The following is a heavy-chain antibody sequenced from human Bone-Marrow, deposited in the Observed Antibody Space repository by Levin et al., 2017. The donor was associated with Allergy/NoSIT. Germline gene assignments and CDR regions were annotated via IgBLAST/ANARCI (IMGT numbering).Heavy chain of an antibody. CDR1: GYSFTDFY. D-gene: IGHD1-26*01. J-gene: IGHJ4*01. V-gene: IGHV1-2*02. CDR3: AISLVGATFDF. CDR2: INPLNGGI. Sequence: ASVKVSCKASGYSFTDFYIHWVRQAPGLGLKWMGLINPLNGGIKYAPKFQGRVTMTRDTPMTTAYMELTNLRSDDTAVYYCAISLVGATFDFWGQGTLVTVSS.